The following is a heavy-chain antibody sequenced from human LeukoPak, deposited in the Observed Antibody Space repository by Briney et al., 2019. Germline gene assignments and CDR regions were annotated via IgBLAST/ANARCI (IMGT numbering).Heavy chain of an antibody. CDR1: GFSFDTYA. CDR3: AREILGSGSYPDF. CDR2: IWHDGSHK. V-gene: IGHV3-33*01. Sequence: GGSLRLSCAASGFSFDTYALHWVRQAPGQGLEWVALIWHDGSHKFYSNSVRGQFTVSRDNSKNTVYLQMNNLRPDDTAVYYCAREILGSGSYPDFWGQGTLVTVSS. J-gene: IGHJ4*02. D-gene: IGHD3-10*01.